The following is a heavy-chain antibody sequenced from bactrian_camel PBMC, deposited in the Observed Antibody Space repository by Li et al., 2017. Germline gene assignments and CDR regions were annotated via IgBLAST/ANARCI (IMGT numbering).Heavy chain of an antibody. CDR1: GYGYGVGR. D-gene: IGHD5*01. V-gene: IGHV3S54*01. J-gene: IGHJ4*01. Sequence: HVQLVESGGGSVEAGGSLTLSCAVSGYGYGVGRQCMGWFRQVPGKQREGVAVAYVGGGYINYVDSVKGRFTISQDNARDTLYLHMSSLKPEDTAMYYCVADKICVGWAQAAWFNYWGQGTQVTVS. CDR3: VADKICVGWAQAAWFNY. CDR2: AYVGGGYI.